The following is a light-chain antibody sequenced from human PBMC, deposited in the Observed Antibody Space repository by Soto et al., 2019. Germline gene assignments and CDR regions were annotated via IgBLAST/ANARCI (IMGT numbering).Light chain of an antibody. CDR1: QSVSKNY. Sequence: EIVLTQSPGTLSLSPGERATLSCRASQSVSKNYLAWYQHKPGQAPRLPIYDASRRATDIPDRFGGSGSATDFTLTISSLEPEDSAVYYYQPCATPPLTFGQGTKVYVK. CDR2: DAS. V-gene: IGKV3-20*01. J-gene: IGKJ1*01. CDR3: QPCATPPLT.